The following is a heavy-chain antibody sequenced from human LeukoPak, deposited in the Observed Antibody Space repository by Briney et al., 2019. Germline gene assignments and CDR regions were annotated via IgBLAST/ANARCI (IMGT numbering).Heavy chain of an antibody. CDR1: GGSISSYY. V-gene: IGHV4-59*01. CDR3: ATGLGYCSSTSCYDYYYYYMDV. CDR2: IYYSGST. Sequence: SETLSLTCTVSGGSISSYYWSWIRQPPGEGLEWIGYIYYSGSTNYNPSLKSRVTISVDTSKNQFSLKLSSVTAADTAVYYCATGLGYCSSTSCYDYYYYYMDVWGKGTTVTVSS. J-gene: IGHJ6*03. D-gene: IGHD2-2*01.